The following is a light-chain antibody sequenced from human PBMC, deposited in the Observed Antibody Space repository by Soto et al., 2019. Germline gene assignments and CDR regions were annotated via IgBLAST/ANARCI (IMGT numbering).Light chain of an antibody. CDR3: QQYGSSPPFT. CDR2: GAS. J-gene: IGKJ3*01. V-gene: IGKV3-20*01. Sequence: EIVLTQSPGTLSLSPGERATLSCRASQSVSNTYLAWYQQKPGQAPRLLIYGASSRATGIPDRFSGSGSGTDFTLTISRLEPEDVAVYYCQQYGSSPPFTFGPGTKVDIK. CDR1: QSVSNTY.